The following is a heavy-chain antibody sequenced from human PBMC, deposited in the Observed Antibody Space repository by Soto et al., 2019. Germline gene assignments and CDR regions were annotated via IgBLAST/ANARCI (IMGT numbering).Heavy chain of an antibody. V-gene: IGHV4-34*01. CDR1: GGSFSGYY. J-gene: IGHJ6*02. Sequence: SETLSLTCAVYGGSFSGYYWSWIRQPPGKGLEWIGEINHSGSTNYNPSLKSRVTISVDTSKNQFSLKLSSVTAADTAVYYCARDRKTYYDFWSGYSGYYYGMDVWGQGXTVTVSS. D-gene: IGHD3-3*01. CDR2: INHSGST. CDR3: ARDRKTYYDFWSGYSGYYYGMDV.